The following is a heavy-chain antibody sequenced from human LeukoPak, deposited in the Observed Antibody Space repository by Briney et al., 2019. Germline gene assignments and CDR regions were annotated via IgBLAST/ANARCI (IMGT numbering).Heavy chain of an antibody. CDR1: GASISSYY. CDR3: ARSLDGFFDY. V-gene: IGHV4-59*01. CDR2: IYYSGST. J-gene: IGHJ4*02. D-gene: IGHD5-24*01. Sequence: PSETLSLTCTVSGASISSYYWSWIRQPPGKGLEWIGYIYYSGSTNYNPSLKSRVTISVDTSKNQFSLKLSSVTAADTAVYYCARSLDGFFDYWGQGTLVTVSS.